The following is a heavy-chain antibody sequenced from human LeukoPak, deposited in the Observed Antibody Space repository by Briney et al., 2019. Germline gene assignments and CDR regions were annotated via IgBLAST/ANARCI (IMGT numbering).Heavy chain of an antibody. Sequence: RPGGSLRLSCAASGFTFSSYGMHWVRQAPGKGLEWVAVIWYDGSNKYYADSVKGRFTISRDNSKNTLYLQMNSLRAEDTAVYYCARSPTWAPSSWLIDYWGQGTLVTVSS. CDR3: ARSPTWAPSSWLIDY. V-gene: IGHV3-33*01. J-gene: IGHJ4*02. CDR1: GFTFSSYG. CDR2: IWYDGSNK. D-gene: IGHD6-13*01.